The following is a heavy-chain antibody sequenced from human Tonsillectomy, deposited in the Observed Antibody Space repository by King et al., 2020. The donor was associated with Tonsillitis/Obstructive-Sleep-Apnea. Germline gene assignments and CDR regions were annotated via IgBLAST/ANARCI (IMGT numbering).Heavy chain of an antibody. CDR1: GFTFDDFT. V-gene: IGHV3-43*01. CDR2: INWDGGRT. J-gene: IGHJ4*02. Sequence: VQLVESGGLVVEPGGSLRISCAVSGFTFDDFTMHWVRQAPGKGLEWVSLINWDGGRTYYADSVKGRFTISRDNSKNSLYLQMNSLTTEDTALYYCAKDMVGSSSSNHSFDSWGQGTLVTVSS. D-gene: IGHD6-6*01. CDR3: AKDMVGSSSSNHSFDS.